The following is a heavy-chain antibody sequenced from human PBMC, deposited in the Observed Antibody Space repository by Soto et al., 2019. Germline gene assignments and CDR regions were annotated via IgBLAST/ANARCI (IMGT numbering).Heavy chain of an antibody. J-gene: IGHJ5*02. CDR2: INSDGSST. CDR3: ARGGPIVLMA. D-gene: IGHD2-8*01. Sequence: PGGSLRLSCAASGFTFSNYWMHWVRQAPGKGLVWVSRINSDGSSTTYADSVKGRFTISRDNAKNTLSLQTNSLRAEDTAVYYCARGGPIVLMAWGQGALVTVSS. CDR1: GFTFSNYW. V-gene: IGHV3-74*01.